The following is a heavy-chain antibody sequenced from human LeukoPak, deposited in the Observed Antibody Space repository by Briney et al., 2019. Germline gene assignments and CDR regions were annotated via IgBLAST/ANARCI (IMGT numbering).Heavy chain of an antibody. D-gene: IGHD1-26*01. J-gene: IGHJ4*02. CDR2: IWSDGSNK. V-gene: IGHV3-33*01. CDR3: ARASGSYDC. CDR1: GFTFSNYG. Sequence: GRSLRLSCAASGFTFSNYGLHWVRQALGKGLEWVAVIWSDGSNKYYADSVKGRFTISRDNSKNTLYLQMNSLRAEDTAVYYCARASGSYDCWGQGALVTVSS.